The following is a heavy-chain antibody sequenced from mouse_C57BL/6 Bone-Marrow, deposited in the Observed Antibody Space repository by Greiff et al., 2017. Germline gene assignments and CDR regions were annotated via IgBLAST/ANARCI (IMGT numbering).Heavy chain of an antibody. CDR2: MHPNGGSP. Sequence: QVQLQQPGAELVKPGASVKLSCKASGYTFNNYWMHWVKQRPGQGLEWIGMMHPNGGSPDYNEKFKSEATLSVDKSSRTAYMELSSLTSEDSAVYYCARSYDYDDYTMDYWGQGTSVTVSS. CDR3: ARSYDYDDYTMDY. V-gene: IGHV1-64*01. CDR1: GYTFNNYW. D-gene: IGHD2-4*01. J-gene: IGHJ4*01.